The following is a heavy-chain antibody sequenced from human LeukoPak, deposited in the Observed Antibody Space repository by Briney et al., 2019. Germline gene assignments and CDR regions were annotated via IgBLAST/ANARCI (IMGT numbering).Heavy chain of an antibody. D-gene: IGHD3-3*01. Sequence: GGSLRLSCAASGFTFSSYWMSWVRQAPGKGLEWVANLKQDGSEKYYVDSVKGRFTISRDNAKNSLYLQMNSLRAEDTAVYYCARDLLHTIFGVVTNDAFDIWGQGTMVTVSS. V-gene: IGHV3-7*01. CDR3: ARDLLHTIFGVVTNDAFDI. J-gene: IGHJ3*02. CDR1: GFTFSSYW. CDR2: LKQDGSEK.